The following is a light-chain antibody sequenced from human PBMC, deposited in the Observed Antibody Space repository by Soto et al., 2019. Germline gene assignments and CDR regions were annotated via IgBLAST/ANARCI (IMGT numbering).Light chain of an antibody. CDR2: DVS. V-gene: IGLV2-14*01. CDR3: SSYTSSSTPLYV. Sequence: QSALTQPASVSGSPGQSITISCTGTSSDVGGYNYVSWYQQHPGKAPKLMIHDVSNRPSGVSNRFSGSKSGNTASLTISGLQAEDEADYYCSSYTSSSTPLYVFGTGTKVTVL. J-gene: IGLJ1*01. CDR1: SSDVGGYNY.